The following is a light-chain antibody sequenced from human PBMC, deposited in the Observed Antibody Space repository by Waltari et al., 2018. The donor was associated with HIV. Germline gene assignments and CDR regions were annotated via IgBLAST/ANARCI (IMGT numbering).Light chain of an antibody. Sequence: QSVVTQPPSASGAPGQRVTISCSGSTSNIGTNSVSWYQQFPGPAPKLLIYPDNELPSGVPDRFSGSKSGTSASLAISGLQSEDEADYYCATWDDRLNYWVFGGGTKLTVL. V-gene: IGLV1-44*01. CDR3: ATWDDRLNYWV. CDR2: PDN. CDR1: TSNIGTNS. J-gene: IGLJ3*02.